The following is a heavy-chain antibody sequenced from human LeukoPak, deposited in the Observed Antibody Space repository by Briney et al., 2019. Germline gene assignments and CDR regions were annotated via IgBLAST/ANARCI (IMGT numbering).Heavy chain of an antibody. CDR2: IYFSGYT. CDR3: TRVANGDYFDF. D-gene: IGHD4-17*01. J-gene: IGHJ4*02. Sequence: SQTLSLTCTVSGGSISRGDYYWSWIRQPPGKGLEWVGYIYFSGYTYYNPSLRSRVSVSIDTSKNRFSLNLNSVTAADTAVYYCTRVANGDYFDFWGQGTLVTVSS. CDR1: GGSISRGDYY. V-gene: IGHV4-30-4*01.